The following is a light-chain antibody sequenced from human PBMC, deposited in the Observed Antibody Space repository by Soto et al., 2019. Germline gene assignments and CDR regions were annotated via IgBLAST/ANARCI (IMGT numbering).Light chain of an antibody. J-gene: IGKJ4*01. CDR3: QQGSNWPPLT. CDR1: QSVGTY. V-gene: IGKV3-11*01. CDR2: EAS. Sequence: EIVLTQSPVTLSLSPGETATLSCRASQSVGTYLAWYQLKSGQAPRLLIYEASKRATGIPARFSGRGSGTDFTLTISSLEPEDFALYYCQQGSNWPPLTFGGGTKVESK.